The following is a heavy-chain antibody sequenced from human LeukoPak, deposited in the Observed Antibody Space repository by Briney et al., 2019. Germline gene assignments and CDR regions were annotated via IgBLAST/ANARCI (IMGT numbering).Heavy chain of an antibody. J-gene: IGHJ1*01. CDR3: ARGGAARLHFQN. V-gene: IGHV4-59*01. D-gene: IGHD6-6*01. Sequence: SETLPLTCTVSGGSISTYYWNWIRQPPGKGLEWIVYIYHSGSTNYNPSLQSRVTISVDTSKNQLSLNLNSVTAADTAVYYCARGGAARLHFQNWGQGTLVTVSS. CDR1: GGSISTYY. CDR2: IYHSGST.